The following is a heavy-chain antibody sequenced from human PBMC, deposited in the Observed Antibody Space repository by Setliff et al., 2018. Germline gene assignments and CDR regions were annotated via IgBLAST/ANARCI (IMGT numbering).Heavy chain of an antibody. D-gene: IGHD1-26*01. CDR3: ARDRGSGSYFLRYFDY. CDR2: ISSSSSTI. CDR1: GFTFSSDS. Sequence: PGGSLRLSCAASGFTFSSDSMNWVRHAPGTGLEWVSYISSSSSTIYYADSVKDRFTISRDNAKNSLYLQMNSLRAEDTAVYYCARDRGSGSYFLRYFDYWGQGTLVTVSS. V-gene: IGHV3-48*01. J-gene: IGHJ4*02.